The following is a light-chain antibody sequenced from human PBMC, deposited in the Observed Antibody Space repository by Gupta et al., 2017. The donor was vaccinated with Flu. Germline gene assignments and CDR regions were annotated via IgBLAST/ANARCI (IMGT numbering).Light chain of an antibody. CDR2: AAS. Sequence: ATLSCRASQRLSDSSCAWYHQKPGQAPGLLIYAASTRATDIPDRFSGSGSGTDFSLTIARLAPEDFGVYYCQQYDRSPLTFGGGTTVE. J-gene: IGKJ4*01. V-gene: IGKV3-20*01. CDR1: QRLSDSS. CDR3: QQYDRSPLT.